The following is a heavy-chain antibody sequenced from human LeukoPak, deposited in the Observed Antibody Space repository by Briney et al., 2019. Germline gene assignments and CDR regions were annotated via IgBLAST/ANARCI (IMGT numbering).Heavy chain of an antibody. J-gene: IGHJ6*03. CDR1: GYSFTSYW. CDR2: IYPGDSDT. Sequence: GESLKISCKGSGYSFTSYWIGWVRQMPGKGLEWMGIIYPGDSDTRYSPSFQGQVTISADKSISTAYLQWSSLKASDTAMYYCARHGGYDFWSGYSHYYYYYMDVWGKGTTVTVSS. CDR3: ARHGGYDFWSGYSHYYYYYMDV. V-gene: IGHV5-51*01. D-gene: IGHD3-3*01.